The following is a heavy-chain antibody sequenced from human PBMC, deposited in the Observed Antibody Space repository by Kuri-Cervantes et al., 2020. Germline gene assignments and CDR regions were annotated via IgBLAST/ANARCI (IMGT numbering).Heavy chain of an antibody. CDR2: IIPIFGTA. D-gene: IGHD2-2*01. J-gene: IGHJ6*03. CDR1: GGTFNSYA. CDR3: ARDRGYCSSTSCPYYYYYYMDV. V-gene: IGHV1-69*06. Sequence: SVKVSCKASGGTFNSYAISWVRQAPGQGLEWMGGIIPIFGTANYAQKFQGRVTITADRSTSTAYMELSSLRSEDTAVYYCARDRGYCSSTSCPYYYYYYMDVWGKGTTVTVSS.